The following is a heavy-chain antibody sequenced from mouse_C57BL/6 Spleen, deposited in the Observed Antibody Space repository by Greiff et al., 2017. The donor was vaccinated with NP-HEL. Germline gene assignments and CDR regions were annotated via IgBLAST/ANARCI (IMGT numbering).Heavy chain of an antibody. CDR3: TAGDDDAFEY. J-gene: IGHJ3*01. Sequence: EVQLQQSGAELVRPGASVKLSCTASGFNITDYYMHWVKQRPEQGLEWIGRIDPENGDTKYTSKFQGKATITADTSSNTAYLQLSSLTSEDAAVYYGTAGDDDAFEYWGQGTPVTVSA. D-gene: IGHD2-2*01. CDR2: IDPENGDT. V-gene: IGHV14-4*01. CDR1: GFNITDYY.